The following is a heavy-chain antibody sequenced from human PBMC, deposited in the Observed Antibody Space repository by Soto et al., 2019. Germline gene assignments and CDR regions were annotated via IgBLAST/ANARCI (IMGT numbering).Heavy chain of an antibody. Sequence: TLSLTCTVSGGSISSGGYYWSWIRQHPGKGLEWIGYIYYSGSTYYNPSLKSRVTISVDTSKNQFSLKLSSVTAADTAVYYCATGIAARYGYAFDIWGQGTMVTVSS. CDR3: ATGIAARYGYAFDI. CDR1: GGSISSGGYY. D-gene: IGHD6-6*01. CDR2: IYYSGST. J-gene: IGHJ3*02. V-gene: IGHV4-31*03.